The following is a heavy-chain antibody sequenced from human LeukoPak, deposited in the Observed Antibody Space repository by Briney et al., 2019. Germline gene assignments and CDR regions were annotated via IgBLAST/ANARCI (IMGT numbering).Heavy chain of an antibody. Sequence: GGSLRLSWAVAGFTFSRYSMSWVRQAPGKGLEWVSSISTTGNYIYYPDSVKGRFTISRDHAKNSLYLQMTSLRAEDTAVYYCARDRSGYTFDDWGQGTLVTVSS. CDR3: ARDRSGYTFDD. CDR1: GFTFSRYS. CDR2: ISTTGNYI. J-gene: IGHJ4*02. D-gene: IGHD5-18*01. V-gene: IGHV3-21*01.